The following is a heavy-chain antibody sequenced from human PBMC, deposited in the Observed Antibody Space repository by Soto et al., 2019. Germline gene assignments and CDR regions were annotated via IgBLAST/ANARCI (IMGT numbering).Heavy chain of an antibody. CDR1: GGSFSGYY. CDR3: GKIYGWGTFAP. CDR2: IYYSGST. V-gene: IGHV4-59*01. D-gene: IGHD3-10*01. J-gene: IGHJ5*02. Sequence: PSETLSLTCAVYGGSFSGYYWSWIRQPPGKGLEWIGYIYYSGSTNYNPSLKSRVTISVDTSKNQFSLKLSSVTAADTAVYYCGKIYGWGTFAPWARGTLVTVSS.